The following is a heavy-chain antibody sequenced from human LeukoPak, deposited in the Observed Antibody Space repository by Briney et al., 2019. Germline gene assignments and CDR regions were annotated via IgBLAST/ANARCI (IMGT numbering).Heavy chain of an antibody. Sequence: PSETLSLTCTVSGGSFNSGTNYWAWISQPPGKGLEWIGTIYYSGSTYYNPSLKSRVTISVDTSKNQFSLKLSSVTAADTAVYYCARLRGDYFDYWGQGTLVTVSS. D-gene: IGHD4-17*01. J-gene: IGHJ4*02. CDR2: IYYSGST. CDR1: GGSFNSGTNY. CDR3: ARLRGDYFDY. V-gene: IGHV4-39*07.